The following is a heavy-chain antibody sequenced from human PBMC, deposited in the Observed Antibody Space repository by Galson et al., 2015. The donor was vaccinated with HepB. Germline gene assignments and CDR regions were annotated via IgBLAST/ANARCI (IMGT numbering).Heavy chain of an antibody. CDR1: GFTFSGSA. CDR3: TRPVGVLERTRGDGMDV. J-gene: IGHJ6*02. Sequence: SLRLSCAASGFTFSGSAMHWVRRASGKGLEWVGRIRSKANSYATAYAASVKGRFTISRDDSKNTAYLQMNSLKTEDTAVYYCTRPVGVLERTRGDGMDVWGQGTTVTVSS. V-gene: IGHV3-73*01. CDR2: IRSKANSYAT. D-gene: IGHD3-3*01.